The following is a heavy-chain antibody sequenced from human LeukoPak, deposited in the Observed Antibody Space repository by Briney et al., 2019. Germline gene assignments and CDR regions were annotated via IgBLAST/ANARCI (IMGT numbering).Heavy chain of an antibody. CDR3: AKDHFEYDILTGYSDY. D-gene: IGHD3-9*01. CDR1: GFTFSNFG. J-gene: IGHJ4*02. V-gene: IGHV3-23*01. CDR2: ISDSGGRA. Sequence: QAGGSLRLSCAASGFTFSNFGMSWVRQAPGKGLEWVSTISDSGGRAYYADSVKGRFTISRDKSKNTLYLQMSSLRTEDTAVYYCAKDHFEYDILTGYSDYWRQRTLVTVSS.